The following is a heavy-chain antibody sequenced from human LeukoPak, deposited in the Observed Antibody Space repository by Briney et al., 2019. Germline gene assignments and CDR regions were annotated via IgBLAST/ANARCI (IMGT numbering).Heavy chain of an antibody. J-gene: IGHJ4*02. CDR3: AGGLHYDILTRFFDY. V-gene: IGHV1-69*05. CDR2: IIPIFGTA. D-gene: IGHD3-9*01. Sequence: ASVKVSCKASGGTFSSYAISWVRQAPGQGLEWMGGIIPIFGTANYAQKFQGRVTITTDESTSTAYMELSSLRSEDTAVYYCAGGLHYDILTRFFDYWGQGTLVTVSS. CDR1: GGTFSSYA.